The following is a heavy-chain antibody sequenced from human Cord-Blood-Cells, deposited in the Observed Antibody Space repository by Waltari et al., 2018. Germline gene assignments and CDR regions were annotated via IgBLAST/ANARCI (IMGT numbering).Heavy chain of an antibody. CDR1: GFTFSSYW. CDR3: ARDRMATITNYYYYMDV. Sequence: EVQLVESGGGLVQPGGSLRLSCAASGFTFSSYWMSWVRQAPGKGLEWVANIKQDGSEKYYVDSVKGRFTISRDNAKNSLYLQMNSLRAEDTAVYYCARDRMATITNYYYYMDVWGKGTTVTVSS. D-gene: IGHD5-12*01. V-gene: IGHV3-7*01. CDR2: IKQDGSEK. J-gene: IGHJ6*03.